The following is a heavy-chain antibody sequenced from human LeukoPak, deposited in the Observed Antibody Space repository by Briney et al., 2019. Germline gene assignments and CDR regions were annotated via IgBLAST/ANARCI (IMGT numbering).Heavy chain of an antibody. Sequence: KPSETLSLTCAVYGGSFSGYYWSWIRQPPGKGLEWIGEINHSGSTNYNPSLKSRVTISVDTSKNQFSLKLSSVTAADTAVYYCARGRGSIGFDYWGQGTLVTVSS. CDR3: ARGRGSIGFDY. CDR1: GGSFSGYY. J-gene: IGHJ4*02. D-gene: IGHD2-15*01. V-gene: IGHV4-34*01. CDR2: INHSGST.